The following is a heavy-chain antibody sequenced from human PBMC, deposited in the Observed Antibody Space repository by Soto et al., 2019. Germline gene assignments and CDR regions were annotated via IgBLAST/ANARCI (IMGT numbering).Heavy chain of an antibody. CDR2: IWYDGSNK. CDR3: ARVEPGRLTLVGGMDV. V-gene: IGHV3-33*08. J-gene: IGHJ6*02. Sequence: GGSLRLSCAASGFTFSGYAMSWVRQAPGKGLEWVAVIWYDGSNKYYADSVKGRFTISRDNSKNTLYLQMNSLRAEDTAVYYCARVEPGRLTLVGGMDVWGQGTTVTVSS. CDR1: GFTFSGYA. D-gene: IGHD2-15*01.